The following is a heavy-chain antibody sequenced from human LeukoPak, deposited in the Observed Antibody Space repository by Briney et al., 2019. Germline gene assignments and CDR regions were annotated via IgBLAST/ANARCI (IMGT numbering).Heavy chain of an antibody. CDR1: GFTFSSYE. CDR3: ASRPQQLDAFDI. Sequence: GGSLRHSCAASGFTFSSYEMNWVRQAPGKGLEWVSYIGSSGTTIYYADSVKGRFTISRDNAKNSLYLQMNSLRAEDTAVYYCASRPQQLDAFDIWGQGTMVTVSS. D-gene: IGHD1-1*01. V-gene: IGHV3-48*03. J-gene: IGHJ3*02. CDR2: IGSSGTTI.